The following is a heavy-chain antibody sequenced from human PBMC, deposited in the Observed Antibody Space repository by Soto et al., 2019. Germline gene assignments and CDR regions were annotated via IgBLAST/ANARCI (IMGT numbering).Heavy chain of an antibody. CDR2: IYYSGST. CDR3: ARNDYGDLSNFDY. V-gene: IGHV4-59*01. CDR1: GGSISSYY. D-gene: IGHD4-17*01. Sequence: TSETLSLTCTVSGGSISSYYWSWIRQPPGKGLEWIGYIYYSGSTNYNPSLKSRVTISVDTSKNQFSLKLSSVTAADTAVYYCARNDYGDLSNFDYWGQGTLVTVSS. J-gene: IGHJ4*02.